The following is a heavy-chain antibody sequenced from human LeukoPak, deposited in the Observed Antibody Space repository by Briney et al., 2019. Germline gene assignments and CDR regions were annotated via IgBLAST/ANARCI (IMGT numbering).Heavy chain of an antibody. D-gene: IGHD5-12*01. CDR1: GGSFSGYY. V-gene: IGHV4-34*01. J-gene: IGHJ6*03. CDR3: ARGLGGRLYYYYYYMDV. Sequence: SETLSLTCAVYGGSFSGYYWSWIRQPPGKGLEWIGEINHSGSTNYNPSLKSRVTISVDTSKNQFSLKLSSVTAADTAVYYCARGLGGRLYYYYYYMDVWGKGTTVTVSS. CDR2: INHSGST.